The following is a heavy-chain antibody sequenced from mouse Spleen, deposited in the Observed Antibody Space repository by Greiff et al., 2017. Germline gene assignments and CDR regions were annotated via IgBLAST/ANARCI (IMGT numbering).Heavy chain of an antibody. Sequence: EVKLMESGPGLVKPSQSLSLTCSVTGYSITSGYYWKWIRQSPGNKLERRGYISYDGSNNYNPYLKNRITITRDTSKNQFFLKLNSVTTEDTATYYSARFERYWYFDVWGAGTTVTVSS. CDR2: ISYDGSN. CDR3: ARFERYWYFDV. V-gene: IGHV3-6*02. CDR1: GYSITSGYY. J-gene: IGHJ1*01.